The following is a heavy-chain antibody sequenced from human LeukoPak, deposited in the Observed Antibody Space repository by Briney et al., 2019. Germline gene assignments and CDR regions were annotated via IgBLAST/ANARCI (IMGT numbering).Heavy chain of an antibody. CDR1: GFTFSSYA. J-gene: IGHJ3*02. CDR3: ARGLQENLAWLQAFSAFDI. D-gene: IGHD6-19*01. Sequence: GGSLRLSCAASGFTFSSYAMSWVRQAPGKGLEWVSSISSSSSYIYYADSVKGRFTISRDNAKNSLYLQMNSLRSDDTAVYYCARGLQENLAWLQAFSAFDIWGQGTMVTVSS. V-gene: IGHV3-21*04. CDR2: ISSSSSYI.